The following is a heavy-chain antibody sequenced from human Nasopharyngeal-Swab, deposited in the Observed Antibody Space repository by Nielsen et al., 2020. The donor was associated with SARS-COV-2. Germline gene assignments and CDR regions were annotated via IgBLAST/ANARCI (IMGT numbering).Heavy chain of an antibody. CDR1: GFTFSSYW. V-gene: IGHV3-74*01. J-gene: IGHJ4*02. D-gene: IGHD6-6*01. CDR3: TAARTL. Sequence: GESLKISCAASGFTFSSYWMPWVRQAPGKGLVWVSRINSDGSSTSYADSVKGRFTISRDNAKNTLYLQMNSLRAEDTAVYYCTAARTLWGQGTLVTVSS. CDR2: INSDGSST.